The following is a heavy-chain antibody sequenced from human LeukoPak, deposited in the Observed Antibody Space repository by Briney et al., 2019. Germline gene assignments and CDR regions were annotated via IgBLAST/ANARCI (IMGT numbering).Heavy chain of an antibody. V-gene: IGHV3-30*02. CDR2: IRYDGSNK. Sequence: GGSLRLSCAASGFTFSSYSMNWVRQAPGKGLEWVAFIRYDGSNKYYADSVKGRFTISRDNSKNTLYLQMNSLRAEDTAVHYCAKDFGSCSSTSCCTDYWGQGTLVTVSS. J-gene: IGHJ4*02. CDR3: AKDFGSCSSTSCCTDY. CDR1: GFTFSSYS. D-gene: IGHD2-2*02.